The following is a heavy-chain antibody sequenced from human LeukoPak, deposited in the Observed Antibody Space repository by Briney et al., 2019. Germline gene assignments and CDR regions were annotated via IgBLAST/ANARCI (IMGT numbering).Heavy chain of an antibody. CDR3: ATGDYDSSGYWYYFDY. CDR1: GYTFTSYY. V-gene: IGHV1-46*01. CDR2: INPSGGST. J-gene: IGHJ4*02. D-gene: IGHD3-22*01. Sequence: ASVKVSCKASGYTFTSYYMHWVRQAPGQGLEWMGIINPSGGSTSYAQKFQGRVTMTRDMSTSTVYMELSSLRSEDTAVYYCATGDYDSSGYWYYFDYWGQGTLVTVSS.